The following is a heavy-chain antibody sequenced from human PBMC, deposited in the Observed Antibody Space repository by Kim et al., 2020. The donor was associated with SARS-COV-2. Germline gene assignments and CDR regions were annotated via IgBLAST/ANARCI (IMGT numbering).Heavy chain of an antibody. CDR3: ARPVGGSGDRLDY. CDR2: IIPMVGIP. J-gene: IGHJ4*02. V-gene: IGHV1-69*02. CDR1: GETFSSYN. Sequence: ASVKVSCKVFGETFSSYNINWVRQAPGQGLEWMGRIIPMVGIPDYAQRFQGRVTITADRSTSTVYMDLSSLTSADTAVYYCARPVGGSGDRLDYWGLGTLVTVSS. D-gene: IGHD3-10*01.